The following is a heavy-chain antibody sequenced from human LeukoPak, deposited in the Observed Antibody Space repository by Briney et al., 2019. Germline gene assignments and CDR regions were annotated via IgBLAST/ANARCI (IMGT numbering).Heavy chain of an antibody. D-gene: IGHD6-19*01. J-gene: IGHJ6*02. V-gene: IGHV3-23*01. CDR2: ISRSGSHT. CDR1: GFTFRSYD. Sequence: PGGSLRLSCAVSGFTFRSYDMGWVRQAPVKGLEWISSISRSGSHTYYADSVKGRFTISRDNSRNTLHLQMNSLRAEDTAVYYCATVPHPTDSCGWSYYYYGMDVWGQGTTVTVSS. CDR3: ATVPHPTDSCGWSYYYYGMDV.